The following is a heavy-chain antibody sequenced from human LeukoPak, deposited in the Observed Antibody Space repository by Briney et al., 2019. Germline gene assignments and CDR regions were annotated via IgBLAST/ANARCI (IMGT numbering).Heavy chain of an antibody. CDR2: ISGSGGST. Sequence: GGSLRLSCAASGFTVSSNYMSWVRQAPGKGLEWVSAISGSGGSTYYADSVKGRFTISRDNSKNTLYLQMNSLRAEDTAVYYCAKDVRASLDYWGQGTLVTVSS. D-gene: IGHD2/OR15-2a*01. J-gene: IGHJ4*02. CDR3: AKDVRASLDY. V-gene: IGHV3-23*01. CDR1: GFTVSSNY.